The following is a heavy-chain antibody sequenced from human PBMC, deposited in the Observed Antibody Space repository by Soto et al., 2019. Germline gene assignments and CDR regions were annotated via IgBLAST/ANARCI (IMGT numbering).Heavy chain of an antibody. CDR2: ISYDGSNK. CDR1: GFTFSSYA. CDR3: ARDPTEYYDFWNGDGPHYY. V-gene: IGHV3-30-3*01. D-gene: IGHD3-3*01. J-gene: IGHJ4*02. Sequence: QVQLVESGGGVVQPGRSLRLSCAASGFTFSSYAMHWVRQAPGKGLEWVAVISYDGSNKYYADSVKGRFTISRDNSKNTLYLQMNSLRAEDTAVYYCARDPTEYYDFWNGDGPHYYWGQGTLVTVSS.